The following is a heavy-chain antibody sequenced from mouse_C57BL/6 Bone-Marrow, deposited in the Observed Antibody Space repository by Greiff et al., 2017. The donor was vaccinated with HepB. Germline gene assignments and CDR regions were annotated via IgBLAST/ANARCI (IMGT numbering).Heavy chain of an antibody. J-gene: IGHJ1*03. CDR1: GYSFTGYY. CDR3: ANYWYFDV. CDR2: INPSTGGT. Sequence: VQLQQSGPELVKPGASVKISCKASGYSFTGYYMNWVKQSPEKSLEWIGEINPSTGGTTYNQKFKAKATLTVDKSSSTAYMQLKSLTSEDSAVYYCANYWYFDVWGTGTTVTVSS. V-gene: IGHV1-42*01.